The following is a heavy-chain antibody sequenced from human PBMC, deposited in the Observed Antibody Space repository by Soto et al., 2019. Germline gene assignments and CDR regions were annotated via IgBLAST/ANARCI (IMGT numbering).Heavy chain of an antibody. Sequence: SETLSLTCTVSGRPIRSSSYYWGWIRQPPGKGLEWIGSIYYSGSTCYNPSLKSRVTISVDTSKNQFSLKLSSVTAADTAVYYCARLGRHRGDEQPLDYWGQGTLVTVCS. V-gene: IGHV4-39*01. CDR1: GRPIRSSSYY. CDR3: ARLGRHRGDEQPLDY. J-gene: IGHJ4*02. D-gene: IGHD6-13*01. CDR2: IYYSGST.